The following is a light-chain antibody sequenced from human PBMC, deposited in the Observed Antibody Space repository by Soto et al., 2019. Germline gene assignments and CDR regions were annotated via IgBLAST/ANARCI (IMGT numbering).Light chain of an antibody. CDR3: NSYVAGSNV. CDR1: ASDVGGYSY. V-gene: IGLV2-11*01. J-gene: IGLJ1*01. CDR2: DVS. Sequence: QSALTQPRSVSGSPGQSVTISCTGTASDVGGYSYVSWYQQHPGKVPKLIIYDVSKWPSGVPDRFSGSKSGSTASLTVSGLQTEDEADYYCNSYVAGSNVFGTGTKLTVL.